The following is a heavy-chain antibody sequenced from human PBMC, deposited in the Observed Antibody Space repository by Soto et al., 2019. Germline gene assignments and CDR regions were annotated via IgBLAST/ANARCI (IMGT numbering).Heavy chain of an antibody. CDR3: ARAYEEVVIFYYYYYYMDV. CDR1: GFTFSSYR. J-gene: IGHJ6*03. Sequence: GGALRRSCAASGFTFSSYRMSWVRQAPGKGLEGVANIKKDGSEKYYVDSVKGRFTNSRENANNSLSLQINSLSAEDTDVYYCARAYEEVVIFYYYYYYMDVWGKGTTVTVSS. CDR2: IKKDGSEK. D-gene: IGHD3-22*01. V-gene: IGHV3-7*01.